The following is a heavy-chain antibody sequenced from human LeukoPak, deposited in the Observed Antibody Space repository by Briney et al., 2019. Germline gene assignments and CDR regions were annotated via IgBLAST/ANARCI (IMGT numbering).Heavy chain of an antibody. V-gene: IGHV4-39*07. Sequence: SETLSLTCTVSGGSISSTSYYWGWIRQPPGKGLEWIGSIYYSGSTYYNPSLKSRVTISVDTSKNQFSLKLSSVTAADTAVYYCARLRVVPIEYSSSAGPRAGLDYWGQGTLVTVSS. CDR2: IYYSGST. D-gene: IGHD6-6*01. J-gene: IGHJ4*02. CDR1: GGSISSTSYY. CDR3: ARLRVVPIEYSSSAGPRAGLDY.